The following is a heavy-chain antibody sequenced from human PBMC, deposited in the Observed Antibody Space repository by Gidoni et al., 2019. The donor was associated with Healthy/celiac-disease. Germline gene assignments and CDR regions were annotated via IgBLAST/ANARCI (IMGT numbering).Heavy chain of an antibody. Sequence: QVQLVESGGGVVQPGRSLRLSCAASGFTFSSYGMHWVRQAPGKGLEWVAVISYDGSNKYYADSVKGRFTISRDNSKNTLYLQMNSLRAEDTAVYYCAKLPLKARAGVVVGFDYWGQGTLVTVSS. J-gene: IGHJ4*02. V-gene: IGHV3-30*18. D-gene: IGHD2-2*01. CDR2: ISYDGSNK. CDR1: GFTFSSYG. CDR3: AKLPLKARAGVVVGFDY.